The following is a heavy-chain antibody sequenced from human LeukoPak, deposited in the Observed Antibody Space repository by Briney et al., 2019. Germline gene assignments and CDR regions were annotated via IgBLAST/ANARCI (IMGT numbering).Heavy chain of an antibody. D-gene: IGHD5-24*01. Sequence: SQTLSLTCTVSGASISSGSYYWSWIRQPAGKGLEWIGRIYTSGSTTYNPSLKSRVTISVDTSKNQFSLKLTSVTAADTAVYYCGRDRGDGYNSGYFEYGGQEPLVTVSS. CDR3: GRDRGDGYNSGYFEY. V-gene: IGHV4-61*02. CDR1: GASISSGSYY. CDR2: IYTSGST. J-gene: IGHJ4*02.